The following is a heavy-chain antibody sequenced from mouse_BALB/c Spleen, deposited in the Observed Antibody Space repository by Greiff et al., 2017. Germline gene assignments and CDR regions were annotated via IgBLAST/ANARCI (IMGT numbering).Heavy chain of an antibody. Sequence: EVKLVESGGGLVQPGGSRKLSCAASGFTFSSFGMHWVRQAPEKGLEWVAYISSGSSTIYYADTVKGRFTISRDNPKNTLFLQMTSLRSEDTAMYYCARGGYGSSSWFAYWGQGTLVTVSA. V-gene: IGHV5-17*02. CDR1: GFTFSSFG. J-gene: IGHJ3*01. D-gene: IGHD1-1*01. CDR3: ARGGYGSSSWFAY. CDR2: ISSGSSTI.